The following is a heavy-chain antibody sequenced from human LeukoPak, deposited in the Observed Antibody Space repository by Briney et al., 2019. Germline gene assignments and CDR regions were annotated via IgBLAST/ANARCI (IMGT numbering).Heavy chain of an antibody. CDR2: ISYDGSKK. CDR3: ARANGQLWTTPDY. CDR1: GFTFSSYG. V-gene: IGHV3-30*03. J-gene: IGHJ4*02. Sequence: GGSLRLSCAASGFTFSSYGMHWVRQPQGEGLEWMAVISYDGSKKSSAESVKGRFTISRDNSKNTLYLQMNSLRPEDTAVYFCARANGQLWTTPDYWGQGTLVTISS. D-gene: IGHD5-18*01.